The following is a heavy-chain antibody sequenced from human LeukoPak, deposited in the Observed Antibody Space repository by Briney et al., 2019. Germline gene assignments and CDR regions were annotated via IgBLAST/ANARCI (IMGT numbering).Heavy chain of an antibody. J-gene: IGHJ6*03. CDR3: ARGYCSSTSCYKDYYYYMDV. V-gene: IGHV1-2*02. CDR1: GGTFSSYA. CDR2: INPDSGGT. D-gene: IGHD2-2*02. Sequence: ASVKVSCKASGGTFSSYAISWVRQAPGQGLEWMGYINPDSGGTNYAQEFQGRVTMTRDTSISTAYMELNRLRSDDTAVYYCARGYCSSTSCYKDYYYYMDVWGKGTTVTVSS.